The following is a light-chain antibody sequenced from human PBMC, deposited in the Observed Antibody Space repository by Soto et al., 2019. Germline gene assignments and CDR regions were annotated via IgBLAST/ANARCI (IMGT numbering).Light chain of an antibody. V-gene: IGKV3-15*01. CDR2: DAS. CDR3: QQYNTGHPPVT. CDR1: QSVSLN. J-gene: IGKJ4*01. Sequence: DIVLTQSPATLSVSPGERATLSCRASQSVSLNLAWYQHNLGQAPRLLIYDASPRVRGIPARFSGRGSGTDFTLTISYLKSEEFGGDYCQQYNTGHPPVTCGGGTKVEI.